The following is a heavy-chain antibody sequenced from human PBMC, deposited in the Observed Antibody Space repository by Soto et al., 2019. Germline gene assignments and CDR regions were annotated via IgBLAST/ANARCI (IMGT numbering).Heavy chain of an antibody. J-gene: IGHJ4*02. Sequence: LGESLKISCEGSGYSFTSYWIGWVRQMPGKGLEWMGIIYPGDSDTRYSPSFQRQVIISADKSITTAYLQWSSLKASDTAMYYCARLLCLSTSCYTGSRHFFDYWGQGALVNGS. CDR1: GYSFTSYW. CDR3: ARLLCLSTSCYTGSRHFFDY. CDR2: IYPGDSDT. V-gene: IGHV5-51*01. D-gene: IGHD2-2*02.